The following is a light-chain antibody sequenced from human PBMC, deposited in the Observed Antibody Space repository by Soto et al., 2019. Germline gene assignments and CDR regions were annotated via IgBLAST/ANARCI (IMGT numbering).Light chain of an antibody. CDR3: SSYTSSSTLDVV. Sequence: QSVLTQPASVSGSPGQSITISCTGTSSDVGGYNYVSWYQQHPGKAPKLMIYEVSNRPSGVSNRFSGSKSGNTASLTISGLQAEDVADYYCSSYTSSSTLDVVFGGGTKLTVL. V-gene: IGLV2-14*01. CDR1: SSDVGGYNY. CDR2: EVS. J-gene: IGLJ2*01.